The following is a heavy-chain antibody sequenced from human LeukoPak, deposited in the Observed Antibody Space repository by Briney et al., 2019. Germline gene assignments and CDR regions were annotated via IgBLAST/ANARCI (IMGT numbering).Heavy chain of an antibody. CDR1: GSSITSYY. CDR3: TRDRYSNYLDF. J-gene: IGHJ4*02. Sequence: PSETLSLTCTVSGSSITSYYWSWIRQPPGKGLEWIGNVYYSGSANYNPSLKSRVTISIDTSKNQFSLKLSSVTAADTAVYYCTRDRYSNYLDFWGQGTLVTVSS. V-gene: IGHV4-59*01. D-gene: IGHD4-11*01. CDR2: VYYSGSA.